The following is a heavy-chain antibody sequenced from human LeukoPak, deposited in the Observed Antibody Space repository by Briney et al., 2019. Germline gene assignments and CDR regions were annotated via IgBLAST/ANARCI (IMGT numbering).Heavy chain of an antibody. V-gene: IGHV3-23*01. CDR2: ISGSGGTT. CDR1: GFTFSRHG. J-gene: IGHJ6*04. CDR3: AELGITMIGGV. Sequence: GGSLRLSCAASGFTFSRHGMNWVRQAPGKGLEWVSGISGSGGTTYYADSVKGRFTISRDNAKNSLYLQMNSLRAEDTAVYYCAELGITMIGGVWGKGTTVTISS. D-gene: IGHD3-10*02.